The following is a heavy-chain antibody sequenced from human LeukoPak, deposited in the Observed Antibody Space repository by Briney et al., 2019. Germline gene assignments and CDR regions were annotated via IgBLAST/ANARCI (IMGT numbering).Heavy chain of an antibody. CDR3: ARDLNMIRGARYRPYKWFDP. V-gene: IGHV1-2*02. Sequence: ASVKVSCKASGYTFTGYYMHWVRQAPGQGLEWMGWINPNSGGTNYAQKFQGRVTMTRDTSISTAYMELSSLRSEDTAVYYCARDLNMIRGARYRPYKWFDPWGQGTLVTVSS. D-gene: IGHD3-10*01. CDR2: INPNSGGT. J-gene: IGHJ5*02. CDR1: GYTFTGYY.